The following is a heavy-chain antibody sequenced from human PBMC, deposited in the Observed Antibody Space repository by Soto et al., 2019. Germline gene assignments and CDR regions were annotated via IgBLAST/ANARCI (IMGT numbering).Heavy chain of an antibody. V-gene: IGHV1-69*02. J-gene: IGHJ4*02. CDR2: IIPILGIA. CDR1: GGTFSSYT. CDR3: ARATIAAAGSEPEY. D-gene: IGHD6-13*01. Sequence: QVQLVQSGAEVKKPGSSVKVSCKASGGTFSSYTISWVRQAPGQGLEWMGRIIPILGIANYAQKFQGRVTITADKSTSTAYMELSSLRSEDTAVYYCARATIAAAGSEPEYWGQGTLVTVSS.